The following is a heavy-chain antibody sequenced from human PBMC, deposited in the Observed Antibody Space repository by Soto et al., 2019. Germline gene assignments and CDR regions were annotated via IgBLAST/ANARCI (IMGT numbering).Heavy chain of an antibody. J-gene: IGHJ4*02. D-gene: IGHD4-17*01. CDR3: ARDRGDYEFFDY. Sequence: SLRLSCAASGFTFSSYAMHWVRQAPGKGLEWVTVISYDGSNKYYADSVKGRFTISRDNSKRKMYLQMNSLRTEDTAVYYCARDRGDYEFFDYWGQGTLVTVSS. CDR2: ISYDGSNK. V-gene: IGHV3-30-3*01. CDR1: GFTFSSYA.